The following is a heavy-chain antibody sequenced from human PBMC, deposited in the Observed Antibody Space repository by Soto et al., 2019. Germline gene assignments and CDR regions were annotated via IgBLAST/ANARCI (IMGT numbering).Heavy chain of an antibody. D-gene: IGHD5-18*01. V-gene: IGHV3-72*01. J-gene: IGHJ4*02. CDR2: TGNKANSYTT. CDR1: GFTFSDRF. Sequence: EVQLVESGGGLVQPGGSLRLSCAASGFTFSDRFMDWVRQAPGKGLEWVGRTGNKANSYTTEYAASVKGRFTISRDDSKNLLYLQMNSLKTDDMAVYYCARVYSYGYGDNFDYWGQGTLVTVSS. CDR3: ARVYSYGYGDNFDY.